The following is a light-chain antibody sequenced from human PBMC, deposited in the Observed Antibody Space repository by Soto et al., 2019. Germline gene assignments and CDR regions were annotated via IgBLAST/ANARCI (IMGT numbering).Light chain of an antibody. V-gene: IGKV3-20*01. CDR2: GAS. CDR3: QHYGSSPYT. J-gene: IGKJ2*01. CDR1: QSVGSGF. Sequence: EIVLTQSPGTLSLSPGERATLSCRASQSVGSGFLAWYQQKPGQAPRLLIYGASSRATGIPDRFSGSGSGTDFTLIISRLEPEDFAVYYCQHYGSSPYTFGQGTKLEIK.